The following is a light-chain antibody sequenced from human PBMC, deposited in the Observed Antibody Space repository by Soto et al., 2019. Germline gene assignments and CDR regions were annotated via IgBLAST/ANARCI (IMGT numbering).Light chain of an antibody. Sequence: DIQMTQSPSTLSASVGDRVTITCRASQFIDRWLAWYQQKPGKAPQYLIFDASSLYGGVPLRFSGSGSGTEFNLTITSLQPDDSATYYCLQYSGSSYTFGQGTRVEIK. CDR1: QFIDRW. V-gene: IGKV1-5*01. J-gene: IGKJ2*01. CDR3: LQYSGSSYT. CDR2: DAS.